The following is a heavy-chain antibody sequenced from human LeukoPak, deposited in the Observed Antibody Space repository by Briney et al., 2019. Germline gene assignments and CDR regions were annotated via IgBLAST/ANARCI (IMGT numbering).Heavy chain of an antibody. CDR3: ARQWGPPSRWFDP. Sequence: SETLSLTCTVSAGSISSSSYYWGWIRQPPGKGLEWIGSIYYSGSTYYNPSLKSRVTISVDTSKNQFSLKLSSVTATDTAVYYCARQWGPPSRWFDPWGQGTLVTVSS. V-gene: IGHV4-39*01. D-gene: IGHD3-16*01. J-gene: IGHJ5*02. CDR2: IYYSGST. CDR1: AGSISSSSYY.